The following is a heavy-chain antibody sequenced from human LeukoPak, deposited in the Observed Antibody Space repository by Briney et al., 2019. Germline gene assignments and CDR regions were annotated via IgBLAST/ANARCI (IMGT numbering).Heavy chain of an antibody. D-gene: IGHD4-23*01. J-gene: IGHJ6*02. CDR1: GGTFSSYA. V-gene: IGHV1-69*13. Sequence: SVKVCCKASGGTFSSYAISWVRQAPGQGLEWMGGIIPIVGTANYAQKFQGRVTITADESTSTAYMELSSLRSEDTAVYYCARGATKLGGNYRRLYYGMDVWGQGTTVTVSS. CDR3: ARGATKLGGNYRRLYYGMDV. CDR2: IIPIVGTA.